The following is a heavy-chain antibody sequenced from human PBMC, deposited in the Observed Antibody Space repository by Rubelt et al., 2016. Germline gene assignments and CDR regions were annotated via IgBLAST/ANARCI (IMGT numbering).Heavy chain of an antibody. V-gene: IGHV1-18*01. J-gene: IGHJ4*02. CDR1: GYTFTSYG. D-gene: IGHD3-10*01. CDR2: ISAYNGNT. Sequence: QVQLVQSGAEVKKPGASVKVSCKASGYTFTSYGISWVRQAPGQGLEWMGWISAYNGNTNYAQKLRGGVTMTTDTATSTAYMQLRSLRSDDTAVYYCAGDPLPVRGVIMTPTHWGQGTLVTVSS. CDR3: AGDPLPVRGVIMTPTH.